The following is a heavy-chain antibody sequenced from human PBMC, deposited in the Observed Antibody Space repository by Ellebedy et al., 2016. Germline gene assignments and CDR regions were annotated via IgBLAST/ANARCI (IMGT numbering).Heavy chain of an antibody. CDR3: ARAYGPGSYSIGF. CDR2: IYHSGST. V-gene: IGHV4-38-2*02. CDR1: GYSISDGYY. J-gene: IGHJ4*02. Sequence: SETLSLTCSVSGYSISDGYYWGWIRQPPGKGLEWIGSIYHSGSTNYNPSLKSRVTISVDTSKNQFSLKLSSVTAADTAVYYCARAYGPGSYSIGFWGQGTLVTVSS. D-gene: IGHD3-10*01.